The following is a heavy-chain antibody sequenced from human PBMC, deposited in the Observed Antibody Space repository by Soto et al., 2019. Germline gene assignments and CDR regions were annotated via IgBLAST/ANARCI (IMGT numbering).Heavy chain of an antibody. CDR1: GFPFSTYE. CDR3: VRGGWLDD. CDR2: ITSSGGPT. V-gene: IGHV3-23*01. J-gene: IGHJ5*02. Sequence: EVQLLESGGGLIQPGGSLRLSCAASGFPFSTYEMTWARQSPGKGLEWVAFITSSGGPTYYADSVRGRFTISRDNSKNRLYMQMDSVRVEGTASCCCVRGGWLDDWGQGTLVTVSS.